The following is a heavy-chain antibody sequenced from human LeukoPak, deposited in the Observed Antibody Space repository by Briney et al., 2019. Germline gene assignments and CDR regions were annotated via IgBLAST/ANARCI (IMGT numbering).Heavy chain of an antibody. J-gene: IGHJ3*02. CDR3: ARHDLYYYDSSGYLRGDTAFDI. CDR2: IYYSEST. D-gene: IGHD3-22*01. CDR1: GGSISSYY. Sequence: SETLSLTCTVSGGSISSYYWSWIRQPPGKGLEWIGYIYYSESTTYNPSLKSRVTISIDTSKNQFSLKLSSVTTADTAVYYCARHDLYYYDSSGYLRGDTAFDIWGQGTMVTVSS. V-gene: IGHV4-59*08.